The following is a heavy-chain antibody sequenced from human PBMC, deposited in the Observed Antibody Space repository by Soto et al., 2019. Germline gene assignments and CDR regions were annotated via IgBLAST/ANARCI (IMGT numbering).Heavy chain of an antibody. V-gene: IGHV4-59*01. CDR1: GGSISSYY. J-gene: IGHJ5*02. CDR2: IYYSGST. Sequence: KPSETLSLTCTVSGGSISSYYWSWIRQPPGKGLEWIGYIYYSGSTNYNPSLKSRVTISVDTSKNQFSLKLSSVTAADTAVYYCASFRYSSGLGIFDPWGQGTLVTVSS. D-gene: IGHD6-19*01. CDR3: ASFRYSSGLGIFDP.